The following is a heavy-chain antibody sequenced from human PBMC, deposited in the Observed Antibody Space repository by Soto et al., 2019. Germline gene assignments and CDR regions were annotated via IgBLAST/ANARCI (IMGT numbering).Heavy chain of an antibody. D-gene: IGHD6-13*01. CDR3: ARGAEAGTNGNCFDP. CDR1: GFSLSNARMG. CDR2: IFSNDEK. J-gene: IGHJ5*02. V-gene: IGHV2-26*01. Sequence: SGPTLVNPTETLTLTCTVSGFSLSNARMGVSWIRQPPGKALEWLAHIFSNDEKSYSTSLKSRLTISKDTSKSQAVLTMTNMDPVDTATYYCARGAEAGTNGNCFDPWGQGTLVTVSS.